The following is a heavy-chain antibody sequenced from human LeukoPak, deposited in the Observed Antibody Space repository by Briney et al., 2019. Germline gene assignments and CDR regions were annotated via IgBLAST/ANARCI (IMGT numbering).Heavy chain of an antibody. CDR3: ARSVKQLADYYYYYYMDV. J-gene: IGHJ6*03. D-gene: IGHD6-6*01. Sequence: SETLSLTCTVSGGSISSYYWSWIRQPPGKGLEWIGYIYYSGSTNYNPSLKSRVTISVDTSKNQFSLKLSSVTAADTAVYYCARSVKQLADYYYYYYMDVWGKGTTVTVSS. CDR2: IYYSGST. CDR1: GGSISSYY. V-gene: IGHV4-59*01.